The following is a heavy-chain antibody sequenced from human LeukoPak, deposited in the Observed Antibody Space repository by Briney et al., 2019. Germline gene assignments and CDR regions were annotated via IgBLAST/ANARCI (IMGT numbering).Heavy chain of an antibody. V-gene: IGHV1-2*02. CDR3: ARAPRIVVVFPPRLDF. D-gene: IGHD3-22*01. CDR2: INPNTGGT. Sequence: ASVKVSCKTSGYTFTGYYMHWVRQAPGQGLEWMGWINPNTGGTNYAQKFQGRVTMTSDTSISTAYMELSSLRSDDTAMYYCARAPRIVVVFPPRLDFWGQGTLVTVSS. J-gene: IGHJ4*02. CDR1: GYTFTGYY.